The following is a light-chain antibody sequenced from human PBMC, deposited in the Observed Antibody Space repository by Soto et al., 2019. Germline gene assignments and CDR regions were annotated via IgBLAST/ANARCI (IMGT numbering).Light chain of an antibody. CDR1: SSNIGSNT. Sequence: QSVLTQRPSASGTPGQRFTISCSGSSSNIGSNTVNWYQQLPGTAPKLLIYSNNQRPSGVPDRFSGSKSGTSASLAISGLQSEDEADYYCAAWDDSLNGVVFGGGTKLTVL. CDR3: AAWDDSLNGVV. CDR2: SNN. J-gene: IGLJ2*01. V-gene: IGLV1-44*01.